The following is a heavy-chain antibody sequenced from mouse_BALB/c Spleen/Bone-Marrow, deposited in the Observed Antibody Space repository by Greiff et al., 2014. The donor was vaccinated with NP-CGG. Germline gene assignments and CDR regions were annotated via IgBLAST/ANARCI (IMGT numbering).Heavy chain of an antibody. CDR2: ISDGGSST. J-gene: IGHJ1*01. V-gene: IGHV5-4*02. Sequence: EVNLVESGGGLVKPGGSLKLSCAASGFTFSDYFMYWVRQTPEKRLEWVATISDGGSSTYYPDSVKGRFTISRDNSKNNLYLQMSSLKSEDIAMYYVARQDYYAGSYGYFDFWGQGTTVTVSA. CDR1: GFTFSDYF. CDR3: ARQDYYAGSYGYFDF. D-gene: IGHD1-1*01.